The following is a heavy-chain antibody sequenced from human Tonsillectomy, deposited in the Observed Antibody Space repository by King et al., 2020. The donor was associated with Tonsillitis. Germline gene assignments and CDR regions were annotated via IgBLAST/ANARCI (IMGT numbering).Heavy chain of an antibody. J-gene: IGHJ6*02. CDR3: AKDSNTAVEWAYYYGMDV. D-gene: IGHD5-18*01. V-gene: IGHV3-30*18. CDR2: ISYDGSNK. CDR1: GFTFSSYG. Sequence: LVESGGGVVQPGRSLRLSCAASGFTFSSYGMHWVRQAPGKGLEWAAVISYDGSNKYYADSVKGRFTISRDNSKNTLYLQMNSLRAEDTAVYYCAKDSNTAVEWAYYYGMDVWGQGTTVTVSS.